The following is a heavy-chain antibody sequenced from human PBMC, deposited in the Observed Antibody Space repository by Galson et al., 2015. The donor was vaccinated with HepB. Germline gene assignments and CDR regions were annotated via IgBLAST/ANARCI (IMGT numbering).Heavy chain of an antibody. CDR2: ISYDGSNK. CDR3: ASGKMPSP. Sequence: SLRLSCAASGFTFSNYAMHWVRQAPGKGLEWVAVISYDGSNKYYADSVKGRFTISRDNSKNTLYLQMNGLRTDDTAMYYRASGKMPSPWGQGTLVTVSS. D-gene: IGHD1-14*01. CDR1: GFTFSNYA. J-gene: IGHJ4*02. V-gene: IGHV3-30-3*01.